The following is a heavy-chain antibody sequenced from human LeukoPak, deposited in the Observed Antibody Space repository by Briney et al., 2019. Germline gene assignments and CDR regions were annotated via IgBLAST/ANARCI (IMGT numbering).Heavy chain of an antibody. CDR2: INPNSGGT. D-gene: IGHD3-22*01. CDR3: ARGRYYYDSSGYYSLVY. V-gene: IGHV1-2*02. Sequence: GASVKVSCKASGYTFTGDYMHWVRQATGQGLEWMGWINPNSGGTNYAQKFLGRVTMTRDTSISTAYMELSRLRSDDTAVYYCARGRYYYDSSGYYSLVYWGQGTLVTVSS. CDR1: GYTFTGDY. J-gene: IGHJ4*02.